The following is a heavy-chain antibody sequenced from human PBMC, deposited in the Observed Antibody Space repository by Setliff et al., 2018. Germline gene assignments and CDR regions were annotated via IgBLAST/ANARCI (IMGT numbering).Heavy chain of an antibody. D-gene: IGHD2-15*01. Sequence: PSETLSLTCAVYGGSFSPYYWIWIRQPPGKGLEWIGESNHSGSTNYNPSLKSRVTISVDTSKNQFPLKLSSVTAADTAVYYCASDCSGGSVTCHWGQGTLVTVSS. CDR1: GGSFSPYY. V-gene: IGHV4-34*09. J-gene: IGHJ4*02. CDR2: SNHSGST. CDR3: ASDCSGGSVTCH.